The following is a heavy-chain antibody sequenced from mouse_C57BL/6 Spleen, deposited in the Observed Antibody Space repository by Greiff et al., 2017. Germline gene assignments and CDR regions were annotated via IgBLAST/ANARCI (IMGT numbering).Heavy chain of an antibody. J-gene: IGHJ1*03. CDR1: GFTFSNYW. CDR3: TRTGPWYFDV. Sequence: EVQVVESGGGLVQPGGSMKLSCVASGFTFSNYWMNWVRQSPEKGLEWVAQIRLKSDNYATHYAESVKGRFTISRDDSKSSVYLQMNNLRAEDTGIYYCTRTGPWYFDVWGTGTTVTVSS. CDR2: IRLKSDNYAT. V-gene: IGHV6-3*01. D-gene: IGHD4-1*01.